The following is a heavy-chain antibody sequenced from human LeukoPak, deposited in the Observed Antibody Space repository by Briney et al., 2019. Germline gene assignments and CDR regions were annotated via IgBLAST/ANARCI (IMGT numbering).Heavy chain of an antibody. CDR3: ARGKRRFDS. Sequence: SGGPLRLSCTASGFTFGDYAMSGFRQAPGKGLEGGGYISGRSFSIYYADSVQGRFTISRDNPTNSFFLHMSSLRADDTTVHFCARGKRRFDSWGQGTLVTAS. V-gene: IGHV3-11*01. CDR1: GFTFGDYA. J-gene: IGHJ5*01. CDR2: ISGRSFSI.